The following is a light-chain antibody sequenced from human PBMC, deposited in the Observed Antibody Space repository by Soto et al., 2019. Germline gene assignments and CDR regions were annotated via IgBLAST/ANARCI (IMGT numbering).Light chain of an antibody. CDR2: AAS. CDR3: QQSYSTPPT. V-gene: IGKV1-39*01. J-gene: IGKJ1*01. Sequence: DIEMTQSPSTLSSSLVHILPLTHRASQTITRWMAWYQQKPGKAPKLLIYAASSLQSGVPSRFSGSGSGTDFTLTISSLQPEDFATYYCQQSYSTPPTFGQGTKVDIK. CDR1: QTITRW.